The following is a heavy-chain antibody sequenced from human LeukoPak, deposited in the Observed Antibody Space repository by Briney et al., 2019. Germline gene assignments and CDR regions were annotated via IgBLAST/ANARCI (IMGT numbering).Heavy chain of an antibody. J-gene: IGHJ6*02. D-gene: IGHD4-17*01. V-gene: IGHV4-34*01. CDR3: ARDWVTTFHYGLFYYYYGMDV. CDR1: GGSFSGYN. Sequence: SETLSLTCAVYGGSFSGYNWSWIRQPPGKGLEWIGEINHSGTTNSNPSLKSRVTISVDTSKNQFSLKLSSLTAADTAVYYCARDWVTTFHYGLFYYYYGMDVWGQGTTVTVSS. CDR2: INHSGTT.